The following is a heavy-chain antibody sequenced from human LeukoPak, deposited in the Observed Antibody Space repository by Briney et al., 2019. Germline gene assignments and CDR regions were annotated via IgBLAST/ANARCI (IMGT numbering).Heavy chain of an antibody. D-gene: IGHD1-26*01. V-gene: IGHV3-23*01. Sequence: PGXSLRLSCAASGXTFRNYVMSWVRQVPGKGLEWVSAITGDGGGTNHADSVKGRFTISRDNSRNTLYLQMNSLRAEDTAVYYCAKETSSGNFVTIDCWGQGTLVTVSS. J-gene: IGHJ4*02. CDR3: AKETSSGNFVTIDC. CDR1: GXTFRNYV. CDR2: ITGDGGGT.